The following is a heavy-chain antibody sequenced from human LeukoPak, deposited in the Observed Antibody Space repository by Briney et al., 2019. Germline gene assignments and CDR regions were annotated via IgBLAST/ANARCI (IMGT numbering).Heavy chain of an antibody. V-gene: IGHV4-4*07. D-gene: IGHD3-9*01. CDR1: GGSISSYY. CDR2: IYTSVST. CDR3: ARVRYDILTGYFDFDY. J-gene: IGHJ4*02. Sequence: PSESLSLTCTVSGGSISSYYWSWIRQPAGKGLEWIGRIYTSVSTNYNPSLKSRVTMSVDTSKNQFSLKLSSVTAADTAVYYCARVRYDILTGYFDFDYWGQGTLVTLSS.